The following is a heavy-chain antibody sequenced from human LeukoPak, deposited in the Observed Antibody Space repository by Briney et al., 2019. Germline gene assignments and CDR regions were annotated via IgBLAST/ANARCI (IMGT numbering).Heavy chain of an antibody. CDR3: ARDLQLNQPLNWFDP. J-gene: IGHJ5*02. V-gene: IGHV3-21*01. CDR1: GFTFSSYS. D-gene: IGHD1-1*01. CDR2: ISSSSSYI. Sequence: TGGSLRLAWAVSGFTFSSYSMNWVRQALGKGLECVSSISSSSSYIYYADSVKGRFTISRDNAKNSLYLQMNSLRAEDTAVYYCARDLQLNQPLNWFDPWGQGTLVTVSS.